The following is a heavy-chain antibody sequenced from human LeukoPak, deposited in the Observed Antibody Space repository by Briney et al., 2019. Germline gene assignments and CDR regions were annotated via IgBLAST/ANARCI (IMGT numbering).Heavy chain of an antibody. V-gene: IGHV3-30-3*01. J-gene: IGHJ5*02. CDR3: AKDGSTHRRITIFGVVIRWFDP. Sequence: GGSLRLSCAASGFTFSSYAMSWVRQAPGKGLEWVAVISYDGSNKYYADSVKGRFTISRDNSKNTLYLQMNSLRAEDTAVYYCAKDGSTHRRITIFGVVIRWFDPWGQGTLVTVSS. CDR2: ISYDGSNK. D-gene: IGHD3-3*01. CDR1: GFTFSSYA.